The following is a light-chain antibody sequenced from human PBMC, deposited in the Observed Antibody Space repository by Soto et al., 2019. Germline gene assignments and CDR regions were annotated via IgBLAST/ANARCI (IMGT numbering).Light chain of an antibody. Sequence: DIVLTQSPGTLSLSPGERAILSCRASQTVHNNYLAWYQQKPGQAPRLLIYGASTRATGIPDRFSGSGSGTDFTLTISRLEPEDFAVYFCQRHVGVPRTFGQGTKVDIK. V-gene: IGKV3-20*01. CDR3: QRHVGVPRT. CDR2: GAS. J-gene: IGKJ1*01. CDR1: QTVHNNY.